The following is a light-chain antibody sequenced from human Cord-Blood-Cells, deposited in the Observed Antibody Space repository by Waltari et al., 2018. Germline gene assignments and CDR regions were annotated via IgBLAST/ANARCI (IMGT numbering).Light chain of an antibody. CDR1: SSHVGSYNL. V-gene: IGLV2-23*03. CDR3: CSYAGSSTFYV. J-gene: IGLJ1*01. CDR2: EGS. Sequence: QSALTQPASVSGSPGRSLTIPSPATSSHVGSYNLVSSYQQHPGKAPKLMIYEGSKRPSGVSNRFSGSKSGNTASLTISGLQAEDEADYYCCSYAGSSTFYVFGTGTKVTVL.